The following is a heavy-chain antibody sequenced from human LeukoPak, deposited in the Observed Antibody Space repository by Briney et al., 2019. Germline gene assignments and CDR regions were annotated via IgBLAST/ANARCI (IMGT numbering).Heavy chain of an antibody. J-gene: IGHJ3*02. CDR3: ARVIYEYSSSAGAFDI. CDR1: GGSFSGDF. V-gene: IGHV4-34*01. Sequence: SETLSLTCAVYGGSFSGDFWSWIRQSPGKGLEWIGEINHSGSTNYNPSLKSRVTISVDTSKNQFSLKLSSVTAADTAVYYCARVIYEYSSSAGAFDIWGQGTMVTVSS. D-gene: IGHD6-6*01. CDR2: INHSGST.